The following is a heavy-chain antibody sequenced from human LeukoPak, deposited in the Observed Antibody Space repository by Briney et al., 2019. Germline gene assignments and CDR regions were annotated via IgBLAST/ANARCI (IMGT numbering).Heavy chain of an antibody. CDR3: ARDTLRYCSSTSCYYYYYYGMDV. J-gene: IGHJ6*02. Sequence: GGSLRLSCAASGFTVSSNYMSWVRQAPGKGLEWVSVIYSGGSTYYADSVKGRFTISRDNSKNTLYLQMNSLRAEDTAVYYCARDTLRYCSSTSCYYYYYYGMDVWGQGTTVTVSS. CDR1: GFTVSSNY. D-gene: IGHD2-2*01. CDR2: IYSGGST. V-gene: IGHV3-66*01.